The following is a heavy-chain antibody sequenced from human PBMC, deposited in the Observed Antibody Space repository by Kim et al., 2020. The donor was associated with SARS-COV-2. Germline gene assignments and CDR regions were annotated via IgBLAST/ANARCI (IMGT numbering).Heavy chain of an antibody. J-gene: IGHJ6*02. D-gene: IGHD3-10*01. V-gene: IGHV1-18*01. Sequence: NYAQKIQGRVTKTTDTATSTAYMELRSLRSDDTAVYYCARDLRYGSGMDVWGQGTTVTVSS. CDR3: ARDLRYGSGMDV.